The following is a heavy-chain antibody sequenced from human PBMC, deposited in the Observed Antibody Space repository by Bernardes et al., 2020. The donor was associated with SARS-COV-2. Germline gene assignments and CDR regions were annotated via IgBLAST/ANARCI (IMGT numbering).Heavy chain of an antibody. CDR2: ISAYSGNT. CDR3: ATVVGYSYGGGWFDP. D-gene: IGHD5-18*01. J-gene: IGHJ5*02. Sequence: AKDPCKASGYTFTSYGISWVRQAPGQGLEWMGWISAYSGNTDYAQKFQGRVTMTTDTSTSTAYMELRSLRSDDTAVYYCATVVGYSYGGGWFDPWGQGTLVIVSS. CDR1: GYTFTSYG. V-gene: IGHV1-18*01.